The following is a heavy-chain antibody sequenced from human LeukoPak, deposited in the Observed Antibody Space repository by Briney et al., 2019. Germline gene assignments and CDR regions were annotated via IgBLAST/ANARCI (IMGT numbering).Heavy chain of an antibody. D-gene: IGHD6-19*01. CDR1: GFTFSSYS. V-gene: IGHV3-21*01. Sequence: GGSLRLSCAASGFTFSSYSMNWVRQAPGKGLEWVSSISSSSSYIYYADSVKGRFTISRDNAKNSLYLQMNSLRAEDTAVYYRASDIPGSGWYNTVDYWGQGTLVTVSS. J-gene: IGHJ4*02. CDR3: ASDIPGSGWYNTVDY. CDR2: ISSSSSYI.